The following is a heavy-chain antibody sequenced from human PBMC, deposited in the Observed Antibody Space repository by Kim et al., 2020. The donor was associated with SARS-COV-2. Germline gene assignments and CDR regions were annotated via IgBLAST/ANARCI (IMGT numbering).Heavy chain of an antibody. V-gene: IGHV4-34*01. J-gene: IGHJ6*02. CDR3: ARGLLGRSIAARPYYYYGMDV. CDR1: GGSFSGYY. Sequence: SETLSLTCAVYGGSFSGYYWSWIRQPPGKGLEWIGEINHSGSTNYNPSLKSRVTISVDTSKNQFSLKLSSVTAADTAVYYCARGLLGRSIAARPYYYYGMDVWGQGTTVTVSS. D-gene: IGHD6-6*01. CDR2: INHSGST.